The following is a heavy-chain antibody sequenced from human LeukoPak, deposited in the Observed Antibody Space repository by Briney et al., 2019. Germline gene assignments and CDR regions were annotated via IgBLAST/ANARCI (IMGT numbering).Heavy chain of an antibody. CDR1: GFTLRSSG. Sequence: GGSLRPSCAASGFTLRSSGMHWVRQLPGQALEWVATLSFDGTSTYYADSVKGRFTISRDTSSNTLWLQMNSLRPEDTARYHCSRSPEWHWLSHFDFWGLGTLVTVSS. D-gene: IGHD6-19*01. CDR2: LSFDGTST. V-gene: IGHV3-30*03. J-gene: IGHJ4*02. CDR3: SRSPEWHWLSHFDF.